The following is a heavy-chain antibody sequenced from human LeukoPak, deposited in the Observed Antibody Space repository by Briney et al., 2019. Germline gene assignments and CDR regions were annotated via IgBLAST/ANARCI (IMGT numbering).Heavy chain of an antibody. J-gene: IGHJ4*02. CDR1: GYTFSSYD. CDR3: ARGENGQVDY. Sequence: ASVKVSCKASGYTFSSYDIAWVWQAPGQGLEWMGWISHYNGKTNYAQKFQGRVTMTTDTSTSTDYMELRSLRSDDTAVYYCARGENGQVDYRGQGTLVTVSS. V-gene: IGHV1-18*01. CDR2: ISHYNGKT.